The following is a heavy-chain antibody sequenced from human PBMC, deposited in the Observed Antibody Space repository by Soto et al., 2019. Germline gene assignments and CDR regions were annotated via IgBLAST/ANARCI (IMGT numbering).Heavy chain of an antibody. CDR2: ISAYNGNT. CDR1: GYTFTSYG. D-gene: IGHD3-3*01. V-gene: IGHV1-18*01. Sequence: APVKVSCKASGYTFTSYGISWVRQAPGQGLEWMGWISAYNGNTNYAQKLQGRVTMTTDTSTSTAYMELRSLRSDDTAVYYCAGDARLRITIFGVIPHYYYYGMDGWGQGTTVTVSS. CDR3: AGDARLRITIFGVIPHYYYYGMDG. J-gene: IGHJ6*02.